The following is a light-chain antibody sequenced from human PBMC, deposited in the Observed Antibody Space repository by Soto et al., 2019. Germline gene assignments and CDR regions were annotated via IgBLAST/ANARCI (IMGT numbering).Light chain of an antibody. CDR3: QKYVRAPFT. CDR2: GAS. Sequence: DIPMTQSPSSLSAYLGDRVTITCRASQGISNYLAWYQQKPGRLPKLLLFGASTLQSGVPARFSGSGSGTLFTLTINGLLPEDVATYYCQKYVRAPFTFGPGTKVDFK. CDR1: QGISNY. V-gene: IGKV1-27*01. J-gene: IGKJ3*01.